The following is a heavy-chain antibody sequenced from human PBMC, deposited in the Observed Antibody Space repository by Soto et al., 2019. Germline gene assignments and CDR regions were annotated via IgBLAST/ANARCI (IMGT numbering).Heavy chain of an antibody. CDR2: INHSGST. J-gene: IGHJ5*02. CDR1: GGSFSGYY. Sequence: SETLSLTCAVYGGSFSGYYWSWIRQPPGKGLEWIGEINHSGSTNYNPSLKSRVTISVDTSKNQFSLKLSSVTAADTAVYYCARATMIVVVITEGSWFDPWGQGTLGTVSS. V-gene: IGHV4-34*01. CDR3: ARATMIVVVITEGSWFDP. D-gene: IGHD3-22*01.